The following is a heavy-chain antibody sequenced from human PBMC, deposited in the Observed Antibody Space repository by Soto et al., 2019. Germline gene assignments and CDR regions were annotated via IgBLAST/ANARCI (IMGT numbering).Heavy chain of an antibody. CDR1: GFIFSSYS. Sequence: LRLSCAASGFIFSSYSMSWVRQAPGKGPEWVSGFRTGGDDGTTYYADSVKGRFTISRDNSKNTLFLQMNSLRAEDTAIYYCAKKVNSGPGSQYFDYWGQGTLVTVSS. J-gene: IGHJ4*02. CDR2: FRTGGDDGTT. D-gene: IGHD3-10*01. CDR3: AKKVNSGPGSQYFDY. V-gene: IGHV3-23*01.